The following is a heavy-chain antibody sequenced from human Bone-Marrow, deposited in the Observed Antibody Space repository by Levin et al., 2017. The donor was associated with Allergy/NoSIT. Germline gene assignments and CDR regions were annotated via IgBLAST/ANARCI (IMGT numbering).Heavy chain of an antibody. CDR2: IKSKTDGGTT. J-gene: IGHJ4*02. CDR1: GFTFSDAW. CDR3: TTDPPYYGSGSYYKFVAC. V-gene: IGHV3-15*01. D-gene: IGHD3-10*01. Sequence: GESLKISCAGSGFTFSDAWMSWVRQAPGRGLEWVGRIKSKTDGGTTDYAAPVKGRFTISRDDSKNTLYVQMNSLKTEDTAVYYCTTDPPYYGSGSYYKFVACWGQGTLVTVSS.